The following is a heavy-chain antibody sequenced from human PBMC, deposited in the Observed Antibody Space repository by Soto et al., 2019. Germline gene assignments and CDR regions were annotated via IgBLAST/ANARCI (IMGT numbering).Heavy chain of an antibody. J-gene: IGHJ4*02. D-gene: IGHD3-3*01. CDR2: IYYTGRT. CDR3: ARHVLWGDYYMRYFDY. V-gene: IGHV4-39*01. CDR1: GGTVSSSSDY. Sequence: NPSETLSLTCTVSGGTVSSSSDYWGWIRQPPGKGLEWIGTIYYTGRTYYNPSLTSRVTISVDTSKNLFFLKLSSVTAADTAIYYCARHVLWGDYYMRYFDYWGQGTLVTVSS.